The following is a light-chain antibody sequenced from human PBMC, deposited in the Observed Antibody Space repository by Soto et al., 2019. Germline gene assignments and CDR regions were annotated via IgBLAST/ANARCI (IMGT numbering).Light chain of an antibody. J-gene: IGKJ2*01. CDR2: DAS. CDR1: QSISTW. V-gene: IGKV1-5*01. CDR3: QQYNSYPYT. Sequence: DIQMTQSPSTVSASVGDAVTITCRARQSISTWLAWYQQKPGKAPNLLIYDASTLESGGPSGFSGSGSGTEFTLTISSLQPDDSATYYCQQYNSYPYTFGQGTKLEIK.